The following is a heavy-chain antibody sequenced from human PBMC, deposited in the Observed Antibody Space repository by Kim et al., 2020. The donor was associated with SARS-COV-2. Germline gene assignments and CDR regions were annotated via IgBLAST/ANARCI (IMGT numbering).Heavy chain of an antibody. J-gene: IGHJ5*02. CDR2: ISSSSSYT. CDR3: ARGGSSSWLHRRWWFDP. V-gene: IGHV3-11*06. D-gene: IGHD6-13*01. Sequence: GGSLRLSCAASGFTFSDYYMSWIRQAPGKGLEWVSYISSSSSYTNYADSVKGRFTISRDNAKNSLYLQMNSLRAEDTAVYYCARGGSSSWLHRRWWFDPWGHATLVTFSS. CDR1: GFTFSDYY.